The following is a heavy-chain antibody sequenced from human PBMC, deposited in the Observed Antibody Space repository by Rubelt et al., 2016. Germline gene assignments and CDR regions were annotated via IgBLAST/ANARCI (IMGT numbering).Heavy chain of an antibody. J-gene: IGHJ4*02. CDR3: ARAQQLVKGAYDY. V-gene: IGHV4-34*01. D-gene: IGHD6-6*01. CDR1: GGSFSGYY. Sequence: QVQLQQWGAGLLKPSETLSLTCAVYGGSFSGYYWSWIRQPPGKGLEWIGEINHSGSTNYNPSLKSRVTISVDTSTNQFSLKLSSVTAADTAVYYCARAQQLVKGAYDYWGQGTLVTVSS. CDR2: INHSGST.